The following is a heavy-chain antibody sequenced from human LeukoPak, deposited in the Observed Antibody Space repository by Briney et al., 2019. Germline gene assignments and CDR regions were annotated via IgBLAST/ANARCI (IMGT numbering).Heavy chain of an antibody. Sequence: ASVNVSCKASGYTFTNYYIHWVRQAPGQGLEWMGIINPIGGTTDYPQKFQGRVTMTRDTSTSTVYMELSSLRSEDTAVYFCARQQGLQNLNFDYWGQGTLVTVSS. D-gene: IGHD4-11*01. CDR1: GYTFTNYY. CDR2: INPIGGTT. J-gene: IGHJ4*02. CDR3: ARQQGLQNLNFDY. V-gene: IGHV1-46*01.